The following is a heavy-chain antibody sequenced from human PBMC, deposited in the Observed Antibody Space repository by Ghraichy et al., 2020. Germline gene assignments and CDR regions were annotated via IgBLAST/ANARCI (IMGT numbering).Heavy chain of an antibody. J-gene: IGHJ3*02. Sequence: GGSLRLSCAASGFTFSNYAMNWVRQAPGKGLEWVSVISGSGTTTYYADSVKGRFTISRDTSKNTLFLQMNSLRAEDTAVYYCAKNYDRGVGVDTFDMWGQGTMVTVSS. V-gene: IGHV3-23*01. CDR1: GFTFSNYA. CDR2: ISGSGTTT. CDR3: AKNYDRGVGVDTFDM. D-gene: IGHD2-8*02.